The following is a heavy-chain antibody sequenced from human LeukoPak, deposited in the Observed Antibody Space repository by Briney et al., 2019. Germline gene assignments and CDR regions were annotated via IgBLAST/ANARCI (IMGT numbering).Heavy chain of an antibody. V-gene: IGHV4-31*03. CDR2: VYYSGST. CDR1: GGSISSGSYW. D-gene: IGHD2-15*01. Sequence: SETLSLTCTVSGGSISSGSYWWSWIRQHPEKGLEWIGYVYYSGSTYYNPSLKSRVSISVDTSKNQLSLTLTSVTAADTAVYFCARGHRSSSAYHCNAMDVWGQGTTVTVSS. CDR3: ARGHRSSSAYHCNAMDV. J-gene: IGHJ6*02.